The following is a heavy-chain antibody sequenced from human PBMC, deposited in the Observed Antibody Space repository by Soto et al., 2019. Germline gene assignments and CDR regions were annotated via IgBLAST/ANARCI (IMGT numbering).Heavy chain of an antibody. D-gene: IGHD2-15*01. V-gene: IGHV1-2*02. J-gene: IGHJ4*02. Sequence: HVQLVQSGAEVKKPGASMKVSCKASGYIFTGYHMHWVRQAPGQGLEWMGWINPNTGGTNFAQKFQGRVTITRDTSISTAYMELSMLRADDTAVYYCAREGGYCSGGTCAFDYWGQGTLVTGSS. CDR2: INPNTGGT. CDR3: AREGGYCSGGTCAFDY. CDR1: GYIFTGYH.